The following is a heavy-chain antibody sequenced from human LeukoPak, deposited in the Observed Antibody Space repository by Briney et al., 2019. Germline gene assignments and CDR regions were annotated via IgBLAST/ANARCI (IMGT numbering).Heavy chain of an antibody. D-gene: IGHD4-17*01. V-gene: IGHV1-46*01. CDR1: GYTFTSYY. CDR3: ARDPYGDYGSDI. Sequence: ASVKVSCKASGYTFTSYYMRWVRQAPGQGLEWMGIINPSGGSTSYAQKFQGRVTMTRDMSTSTVYMELSSLRSEDTAVYYCARDPYGDYGSDIWGQGTMVTVSS. CDR2: INPSGGST. J-gene: IGHJ3*02.